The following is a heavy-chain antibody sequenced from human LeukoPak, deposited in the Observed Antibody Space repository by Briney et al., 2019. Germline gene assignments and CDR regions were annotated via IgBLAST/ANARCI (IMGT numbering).Heavy chain of an antibody. CDR2: IHYSGST. CDR3: ARIAPGIGYYYYMDV. J-gene: IGHJ6*03. CDR1: GGSISSSSYY. Sequence: PSETLSLTCTVSGGSISSSSYYWDWIRQPPGKGLEWIGSIHYSGSTYYNPSLKSRVTISVDTSKNQFSLKLSSVAAADTAVYYCARIAPGIGYYYYMDVWGKGTTVTVSS. D-gene: IGHD2-21*01. V-gene: IGHV4-39*01.